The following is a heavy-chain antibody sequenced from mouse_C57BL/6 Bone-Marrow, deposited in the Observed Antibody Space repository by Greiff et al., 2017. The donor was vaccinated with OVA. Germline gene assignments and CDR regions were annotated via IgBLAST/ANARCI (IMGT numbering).Heavy chain of an antibody. V-gene: IGHV1-64*01. J-gene: IGHJ2*01. Sequence: VKLQQPGAELVKPGASVKLSCKASGYTFTSYWMHWVKQRPGQGLEWIGMIHPNSGSTNYNEKFKSKATLTVDKSSSTAYMQLSRLTSEDSAVYYCAIGAGFDYWGQGTTLTVSS. D-gene: IGHD3-3*01. CDR2: IHPNSGST. CDR3: AIGAGFDY. CDR1: GYTFTSYW.